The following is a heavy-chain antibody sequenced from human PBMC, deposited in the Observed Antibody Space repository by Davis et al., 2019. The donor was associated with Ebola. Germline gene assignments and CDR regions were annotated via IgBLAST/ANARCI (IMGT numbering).Heavy chain of an antibody. J-gene: IGHJ6*02. CDR3: ARDTSHQLPHWLYYFYGMDV. CDR2: IKTDGSTT. D-gene: IGHD2-2*01. Sequence: HTGGSLRLSCAASGFTFSNYYLHWVRHAPGKGLEWVARIKTDGSTTRYADSVQGRFSISRDNTMNTLYLQMNSLRREDTAIYYCARDTSHQLPHWLYYFYGMDVWGQGTTVTVSS. V-gene: IGHV3-74*01. CDR1: GFTFSNYY.